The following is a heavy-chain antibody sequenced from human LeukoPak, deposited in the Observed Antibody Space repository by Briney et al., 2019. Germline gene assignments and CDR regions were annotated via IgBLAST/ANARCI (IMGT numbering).Heavy chain of an antibody. J-gene: IGHJ4*02. CDR3: ARGDGWLQLCDY. D-gene: IGHD5-24*01. V-gene: IGHV3-66*01. CDR2: LYSGGST. CDR1: GFAVGSNY. Sequence: GGSLRLSCAASGFAVGSNYMSWVRQAPGKGLEWVSVLYSGGSTYYADSVRGRFTISRDISKNTLYLQMNSLRAEDTAVYYCARGDGWLQLCDYWGQGTLVTVSS.